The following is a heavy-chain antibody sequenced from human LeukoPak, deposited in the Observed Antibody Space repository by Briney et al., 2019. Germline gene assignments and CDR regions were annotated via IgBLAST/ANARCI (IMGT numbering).Heavy chain of an antibody. CDR1: GFNFDNFA. J-gene: IGHJ6*02. CDR2: ISYDGSNK. Sequence: HPGGSLRLSCVVSGFNFDNFAMHWVRQAPGKGLEWVAVISYDGSNKYYADSVKGRFAISRDNSKNTLYLQMNSLRAEDTAVYYCARDWRVEWLVAYYYYGMDVWGQGTTVTVSS. CDR3: ARDWRVEWLVAYYYYGMDV. V-gene: IGHV3-30*09. D-gene: IGHD6-19*01.